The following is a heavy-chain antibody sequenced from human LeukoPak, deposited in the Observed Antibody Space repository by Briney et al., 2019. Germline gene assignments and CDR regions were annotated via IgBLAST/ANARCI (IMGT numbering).Heavy chain of an antibody. CDR3: AKDSIGRHYYDSSGYFDY. V-gene: IGHV3-43D*03. Sequence: GGSLRLSCAASGFTFDDYAMHWVRQAPGKGLEWVSLISWDGGSTYYADSVKGRFTISRDNSKNSLYLQMNSLRAEDTALYYCAKDSIGRHYYDSSGYFDYWGQGTLVTVSS. CDR2: ISWDGGST. CDR1: GFTFDDYA. D-gene: IGHD3-22*01. J-gene: IGHJ4*02.